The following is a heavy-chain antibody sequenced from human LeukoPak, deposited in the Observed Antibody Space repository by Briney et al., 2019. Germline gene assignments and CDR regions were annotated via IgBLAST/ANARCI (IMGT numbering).Heavy chain of an antibody. Sequence: SETLSLTCTVSGGSVSSSSYYWGWIRQPPGKGLEWIVSMYYSGRTYYNPSLKSRVTISADTSKNQFSLKLRSVTAADTAAYYCARSDYIGKNWFDPWGQGTLVTVSS. CDR2: MYYSGRT. CDR1: GGSVSSSSYY. D-gene: IGHD4-11*01. V-gene: IGHV4-39*01. CDR3: ARSDYIGKNWFDP. J-gene: IGHJ5*02.